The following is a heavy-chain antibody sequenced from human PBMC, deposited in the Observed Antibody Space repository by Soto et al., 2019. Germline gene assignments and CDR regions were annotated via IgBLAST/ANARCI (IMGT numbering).Heavy chain of an antibody. J-gene: IGHJ6*02. V-gene: IGHV4-61*01. CDR3: ASGVRGQADYYYGMDV. CDR1: GGSVSSGSYY. D-gene: IGHD3-10*01. Sequence: SETLSLTXTVSGGSVSSGSYYWSWIRQPPGKGLEWIGYIYYSGSTNYNPSLKSRVTISVDTSKNQFSLKLSSVTAADTAVYYCASGVRGQADYYYGMDVWGQGTTVTVSS. CDR2: IYYSGST.